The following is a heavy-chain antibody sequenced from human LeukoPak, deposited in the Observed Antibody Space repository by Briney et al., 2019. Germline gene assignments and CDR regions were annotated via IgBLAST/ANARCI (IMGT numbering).Heavy chain of an antibody. Sequence: SETLSLTCAVYGGSFSGYYWSWIRQPPGKGLEWIGEINHSESTNYNPSLKSRVTISVDTSKNQFSLKLSSVTAADTAVYYCASASTVYYYYGMDVWGQGTTVTVSS. CDR1: GGSFSGYY. D-gene: IGHD4-17*01. V-gene: IGHV4-34*01. J-gene: IGHJ6*02. CDR3: ASASTVYYYYGMDV. CDR2: INHSEST.